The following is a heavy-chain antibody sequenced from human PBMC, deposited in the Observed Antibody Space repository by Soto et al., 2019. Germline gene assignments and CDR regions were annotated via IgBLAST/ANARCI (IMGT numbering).Heavy chain of an antibody. Sequence: EVQLLEAGGGLVQPGGSLRLSCAASGFIFGNYAMGWVRQAPGKGLEWVSAITANSGARNYADSVKGRFTISRDNSKDTLYLEMNSLRAEDTALYYCSKGAFIAVCRGFDPWCQGTLVTVSS. CDR3: SKGAFIAVCRGFDP. D-gene: IGHD3-16*02. V-gene: IGHV3-23*01. J-gene: IGHJ5*02. CDR1: GFIFGNYA. CDR2: ITANSGAR.